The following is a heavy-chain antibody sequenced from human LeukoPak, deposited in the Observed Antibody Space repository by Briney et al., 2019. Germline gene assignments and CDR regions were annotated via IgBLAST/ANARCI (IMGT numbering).Heavy chain of an antibody. Sequence: SETLSLTCTVSGGSISSYYWGWIRQPPGKGLEWIGSIYYSGSTYYNPSLKSRVTISVDTSKNQFSLKLSSVTAADTAVYYCAREIIVGARYYFDYWGQGTLVTVSS. CDR3: AREIIVGARYYFDY. D-gene: IGHD1-26*01. J-gene: IGHJ4*02. V-gene: IGHV4-39*07. CDR1: GGSISSYY. CDR2: IYYSGST.